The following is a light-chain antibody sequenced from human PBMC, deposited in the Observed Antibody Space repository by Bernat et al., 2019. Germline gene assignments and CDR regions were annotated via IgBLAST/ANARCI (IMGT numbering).Light chain of an antibody. J-gene: IGKJ1*01. CDR3: QQYNNWPRT. V-gene: IGKV3-15*01. CDR2: GAS. Sequence: EIVMTQSPATLSVSPGERATLSCRASQSVSIYLAWYHQKPGQPPRLLIYGASTRATGIPARFSGSGSGTEFTLTISSLQSEDFAVYFCQQYNNWPRTFGQGTKVEIK. CDR1: QSVSIY.